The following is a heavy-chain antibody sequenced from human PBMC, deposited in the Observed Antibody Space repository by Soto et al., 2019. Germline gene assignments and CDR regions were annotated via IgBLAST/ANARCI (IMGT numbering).Heavy chain of an antibody. V-gene: IGHV3-7*01. D-gene: IGHD3-3*01. CDR2: IKQDGSEE. CDR3: AREGITIFGVVTAFDI. CDR1: GFTFSSYW. J-gene: IGHJ3*02. Sequence: TGGSLRLSCAASGFTFSSYWMSWVRQAPGKGLEWVATIKQDGSEEYYVDSVKGRFTISRDNAKNSLYLQMNSLRAEDTAVYYCAREGITIFGVVTAFDIWGQGTMVTVSS.